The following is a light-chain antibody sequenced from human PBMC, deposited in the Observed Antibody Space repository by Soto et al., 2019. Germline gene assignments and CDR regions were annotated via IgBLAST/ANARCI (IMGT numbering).Light chain of an antibody. CDR3: SLSYRGVGV. CDR2: DTN. V-gene: IGLV7-46*01. J-gene: IGLJ2*01. CDR1: TGAVTTGHY. Sequence: QAVVTQEPSLTGCPGGTVSLTSGSKTGAVTTGHYPYWFQQKPGQAPRTLIYDTNNKHSWPPARFSGSLRGGKAALTLSGAQPEDEADYYCSLSYRGVGVFGGGTKVTVL.